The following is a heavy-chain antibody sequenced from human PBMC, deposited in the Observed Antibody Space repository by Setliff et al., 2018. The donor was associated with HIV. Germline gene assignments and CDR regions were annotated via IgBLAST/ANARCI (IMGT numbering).Heavy chain of an antibody. CDR3: AREGLSGWFGP. V-gene: IGHV4-59*01. D-gene: IGHD1-1*01. CDR2: IIYAERA. CDR1: GGSIRTSY. Sequence: SETLSLTCTVSGGSIRTSYWSWIRQPPGKGLEWIGSIIYAERANYNPSLRSRVTMSSDTSTSQVSLKLTSVTAADTAVYFCAREGLSGWFGPWGQGSLVTVSS. J-gene: IGHJ5*02.